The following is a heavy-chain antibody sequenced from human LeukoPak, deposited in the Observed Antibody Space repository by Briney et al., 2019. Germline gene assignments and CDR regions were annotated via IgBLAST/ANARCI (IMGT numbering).Heavy chain of an antibody. Sequence: PSETLSLTCTVSGGSISSYYWSWVRQPPGKGLEWIGYIYYSGSTNYKSSLKSRVTISVDTSKNQFSLRLSSVTAADTAVYYCARTTEGGYSYGYFYYYYMDVWGKGTTVTISS. D-gene: IGHD5-18*01. CDR1: GGSISSYY. V-gene: IGHV4-59*01. CDR3: ARTTEGGYSYGYFYYYYMDV. J-gene: IGHJ6*03. CDR2: IYYSGST.